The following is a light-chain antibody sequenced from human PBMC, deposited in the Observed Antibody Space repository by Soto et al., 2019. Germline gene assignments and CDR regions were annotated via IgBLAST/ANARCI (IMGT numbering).Light chain of an antibody. CDR1: QRISSF. CDR2: SVS. CDR3: QQSYSTPTT. J-gene: IGKJ5*01. Sequence: DIQMTQSPASLSASVGDRVTLTCRASQRISSFLNWYQQKPGKAPNLLIYSVSSLQSVVPSRFRGSGSGTDFTLTSSSLQHEDFGTYYCQQSYSTPTTFGQGTRLEIK. V-gene: IGKV1-39*01.